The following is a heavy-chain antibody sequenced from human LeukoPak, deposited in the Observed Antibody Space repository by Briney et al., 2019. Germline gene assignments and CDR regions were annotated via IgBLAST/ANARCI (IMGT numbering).Heavy chain of an antibody. D-gene: IGHD3-22*01. J-gene: IGHJ4*02. CDR3: TTEYYYDSSGSDSFDS. CDR1: GFTFSNAW. Sequence: GGSLRLSCAASGFTFSNAWMSWVRQAPGKGLEWVGRIKSKTDGGTTDYAAPVKGRFTISRDDSKNTLYLQMNSLKTEDTAVYYCTTEYYYDSSGSDSFDSGGKETRVTVP. V-gene: IGHV3-15*01. CDR2: IKSKTDGGTT.